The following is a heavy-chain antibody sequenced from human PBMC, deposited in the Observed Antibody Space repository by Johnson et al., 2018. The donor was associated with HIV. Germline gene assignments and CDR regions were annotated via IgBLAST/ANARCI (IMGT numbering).Heavy chain of an antibody. Sequence: MSWVRQSPGKGLEWVSVIYSGGLTYYAQSVKGRFTISRDNSKNTLYLQMNSLRGDDTAIYYCQKHNFGNYVSRALDIWGQGTMVTVSS. V-gene: IGHV3-66*02. J-gene: IGHJ3*02. CDR3: QKHNFGNYVSRALDI. CDR2: IYSGGLT. D-gene: IGHD4-17*01.